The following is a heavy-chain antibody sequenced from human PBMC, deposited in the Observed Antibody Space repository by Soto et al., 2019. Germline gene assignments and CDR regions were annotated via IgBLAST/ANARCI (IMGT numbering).Heavy chain of an antibody. CDR3: ATYSASSVSLEY. J-gene: IGHJ4*02. D-gene: IGHD5-12*01. Sequence: PSETLSLTCTVSGGSISSYYWSWIRQPPGKGLEWIGYIYYTGGTNYNPSLKSQVIISVDTSKNQFSLKLNSVTAADTAVYYCATYSASSVSLEYWGQGTLVTVSS. V-gene: IGHV4-59*01. CDR1: GGSISSYY. CDR2: IYYTGGT.